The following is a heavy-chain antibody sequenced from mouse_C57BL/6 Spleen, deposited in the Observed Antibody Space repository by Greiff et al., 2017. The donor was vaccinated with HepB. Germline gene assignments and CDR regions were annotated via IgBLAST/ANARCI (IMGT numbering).Heavy chain of an antibody. CDR3: ARETGGGYFDV. D-gene: IGHD4-1*01. Sequence: QVQLQQPGAELVRPGSSVKLSCKASGYTFTSYWMDWVKQRPGQGLEWIGNIYPSDSETHYNQKFKDKATLTVDKSSSTAYMQLSSLTSEDSAVYYCARETGGGYFDVWGTGTTVTDSS. J-gene: IGHJ1*03. V-gene: IGHV1-61*01. CDR1: GYTFTSYW. CDR2: IYPSDSET.